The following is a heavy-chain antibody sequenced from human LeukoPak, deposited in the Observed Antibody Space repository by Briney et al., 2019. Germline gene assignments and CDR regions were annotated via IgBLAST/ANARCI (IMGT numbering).Heavy chain of an antibody. CDR3: ARDSDLIRNYQLMYYYYYGMDV. V-gene: IGHV4-39*07. D-gene: IGHD3-16*02. Sequence: SETLSLTCTVSGGSISSSSYYWGWIRQPPGKGLEWIGSIYYSGSTYYNPSLKSRVTISVDTSKNQFSLKLSSVTAADTAVYYCARDSDLIRNYQLMYYYYYGMDVWGQGTTVTVSS. J-gene: IGHJ6*02. CDR2: IYYSGST. CDR1: GGSISSSSYY.